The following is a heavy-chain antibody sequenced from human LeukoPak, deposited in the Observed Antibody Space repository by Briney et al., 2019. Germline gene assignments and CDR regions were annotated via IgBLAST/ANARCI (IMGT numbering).Heavy chain of an antibody. V-gene: IGHV1-18*01. CDR2: ISTYNGNT. CDR1: GYTFTSFG. J-gene: IGHJ4*02. Sequence: GASVKVSCKASGYTFTSFGFSWVRQAPGQGLEWMGWISTYNGNTYYAQNLQGRVTMTTDTFTSTAYMELRSLRSDDTAVYYCARDHVDYYKLGDYWGQGTLVTVSS. D-gene: IGHD1-26*01. CDR3: ARDHVDYYKLGDY.